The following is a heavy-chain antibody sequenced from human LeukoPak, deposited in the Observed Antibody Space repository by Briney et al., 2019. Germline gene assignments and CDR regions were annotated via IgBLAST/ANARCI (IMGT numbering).Heavy chain of an antibody. D-gene: IGHD3-10*01. V-gene: IGHV3-30-3*01. CDR2: IAYDGSNK. CDR3: AKGTGIRDPFDY. Sequence: GGSLRLSCAASGFTFSSYAMHWVRQAPGKGLEWVAVIAYDGSNKYYGDSVKGRFTISRDNSKNTLYLQMNSLRGEDTAVYYCAKGTGIRDPFDYWGQGTLVTVSS. J-gene: IGHJ4*02. CDR1: GFTFSSYA.